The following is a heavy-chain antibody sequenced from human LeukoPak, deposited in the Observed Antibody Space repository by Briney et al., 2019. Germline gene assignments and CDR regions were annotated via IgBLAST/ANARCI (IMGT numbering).Heavy chain of an antibody. CDR2: ISYDGRNT. Sequence: GGSLRLSCAASGFTFSAYAMHWVRQAPGKGLEWVALISYDGRNTFYPDSVKGRLTISRDNSRNTLYLQMNSLRAEDTAVYYCAKSRRDDFWSGYRRASYSNMDVWGHGTTVTVSS. CDR1: GFTFSAYA. D-gene: IGHD3-3*01. V-gene: IGHV3-30*18. J-gene: IGHJ6*01. CDR3: AKSRRDDFWSGYRRASYSNMDV.